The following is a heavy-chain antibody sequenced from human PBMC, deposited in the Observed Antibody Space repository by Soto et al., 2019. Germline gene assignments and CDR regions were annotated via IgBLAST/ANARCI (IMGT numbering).Heavy chain of an antibody. J-gene: IGHJ6*03. V-gene: IGHV4-34*01. CDR3: ARAAGSPYYMDV. CDR2: INHRGST. CDR1: GGSFSGYH. Sequence: QVQLQQWGAGLLKPSETLSLTCDVYGGSFSGYHWNWNRQSPGKGLEWIGDINHRGSTNYNPSLKSRVTISVDTSKDQFSLRLNSVTAADTAVYYCARAAGSPYYMDVWGKGTTVTVSS.